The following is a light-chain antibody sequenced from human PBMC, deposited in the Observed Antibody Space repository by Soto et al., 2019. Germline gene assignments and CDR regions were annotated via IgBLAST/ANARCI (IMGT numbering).Light chain of an antibody. Sequence: QAVVTQPPSVSGAPGQRVTISCTGSSSNTGADYDVHWYQHLPGSAPKLLIYDNNIRPSGVPDRLSGSKSGTSASLAITGLQAEDEGDYYCQSYDSSLINLLVFGGGTKLTVL. J-gene: IGLJ2*01. V-gene: IGLV1-40*01. CDR1: SSNTGADYD. CDR2: DNN. CDR3: QSYDSSLINLLV.